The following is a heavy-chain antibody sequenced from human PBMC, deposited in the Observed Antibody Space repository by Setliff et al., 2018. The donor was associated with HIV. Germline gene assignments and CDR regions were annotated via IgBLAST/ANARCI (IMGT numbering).Heavy chain of an antibody. V-gene: IGHV4-59*12. CDR1: GGSISTYY. D-gene: IGHD3-22*01. CDR2: IFYTGST. CDR3: ARDLPGYYSHSSGPL. J-gene: IGHJ4*02. Sequence: SETLSLTCTVSGGSISTYYWSWIRQPPGKGLEWIGYIFYTGSTNYNPSLKSRVTISVDTSKNQFSLKLSSVTAADTAVYYCARDLPGYYSHSSGPLWGQGTLVTVSS.